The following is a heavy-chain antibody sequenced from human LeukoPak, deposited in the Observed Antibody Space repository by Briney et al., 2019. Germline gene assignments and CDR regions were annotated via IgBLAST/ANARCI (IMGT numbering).Heavy chain of an antibody. D-gene: IGHD2-2*02. V-gene: IGHV1-2*02. J-gene: IGHJ4*02. CDR2: INPNSGGT. CDR1: GYIFTGYY. Sequence: ASVKVSCKASGYIFTGYYMHWVRQAPGQGLEWMGWINPNSGGTNYAQKFQGRVTMTRDRSISTAYVEVSRLTSDDTAVYFCARVDYTTSDFDYWGQGTLVTVSS. CDR3: ARVDYTTSDFDY.